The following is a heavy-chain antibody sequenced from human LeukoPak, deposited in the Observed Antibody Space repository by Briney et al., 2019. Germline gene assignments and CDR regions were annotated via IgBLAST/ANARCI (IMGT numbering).Heavy chain of an antibody. CDR1: GFTFSSYA. CDR3: ATDTGPWVATLGDYNYMDV. V-gene: IGHV3-64*01. J-gene: IGHJ6*03. D-gene: IGHD2-8*02. CDR2: ISSNGGST. Sequence: PGGSLRLSCAASGFTFSSYAMHWLRQAPGKGLEYVSAISSNGGSTYYANSVKGRFTISRDNSKNTLYLQMGSLRAEDMAVYYCATDTGPWVATLGDYNYMDVWGKGTTVTVSS.